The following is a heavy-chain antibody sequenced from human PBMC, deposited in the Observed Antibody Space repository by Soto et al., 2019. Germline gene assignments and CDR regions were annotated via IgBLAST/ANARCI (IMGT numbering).Heavy chain of an antibody. CDR2: ISDNSHFI. V-gene: IGHV3-21*01. D-gene: IGHD2-21*02. J-gene: IGHJ4*02. CDR3: AKNFMVTGPTNGHSDS. Sequence: EVELVESGGGLVKPGGSLRLSCAASGFIFSSNSMTWVRQAPGKGLEWVSSISDNSHFIYYADSVKGRFTISRDNAKNSLYLQMNSLRVEDTAVYYCAKNFMVTGPTNGHSDSWGQGTLVTVSS. CDR1: GFIFSSNS.